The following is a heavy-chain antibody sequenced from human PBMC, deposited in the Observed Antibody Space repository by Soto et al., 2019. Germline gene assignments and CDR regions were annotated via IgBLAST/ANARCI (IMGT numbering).Heavy chain of an antibody. CDR1: GFTFSRNA. J-gene: IGHJ4*02. CDR2: ISSSGGSA. D-gene: IGHD1-26*01. Sequence: EVQLLESGGGLVQPGGSLRLSCAASGFTFSRNAMSWVRQAPGKGLEWVSGISSSGGSAYYADSVKGRFTISRDNSENTLYLQMNSLRAEDTAVYYCAKDRWVGGTVLSSVDYWGQGTLVTVSS. V-gene: IGHV3-23*01. CDR3: AKDRWVGGTVLSSVDY.